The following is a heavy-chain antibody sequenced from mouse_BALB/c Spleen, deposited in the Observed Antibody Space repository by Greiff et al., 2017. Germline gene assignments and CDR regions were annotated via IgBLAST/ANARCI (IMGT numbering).Heavy chain of an antibody. CDR3: ARGRESAHYYGLFDY. V-gene: IGHV5-6-5*01. Sequence: EVKLVESGGGLVKPGGSLKLSCAASGFTFSSYAMSWVRQTPEKRLEWVASISSGGSTYYPDSVKGRFTISRDNARNILYLQMSSLRSEDTAMYYCARGRESAHYYGLFDYWGQGTTLTVSS. D-gene: IGHD1-2*01. CDR2: ISSGGST. J-gene: IGHJ2*01. CDR1: GFTFSSYA.